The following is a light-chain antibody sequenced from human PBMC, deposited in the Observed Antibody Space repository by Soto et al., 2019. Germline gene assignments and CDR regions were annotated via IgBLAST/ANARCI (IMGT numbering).Light chain of an antibody. CDR2: DAS. CDR3: QQYDNLPVN. J-gene: IGKJ4*01. Sequence: DIQMTQSPSSLSASVGDRVTITCQASQDISNYLNCYQHKPGKAPKLLIYDASNLETGFPSRFSGSGSGTDFPFTISSLQPEDIATYYFQQYDNLPVNFGGGTKVEIK. V-gene: IGKV1-33*01. CDR1: QDISNY.